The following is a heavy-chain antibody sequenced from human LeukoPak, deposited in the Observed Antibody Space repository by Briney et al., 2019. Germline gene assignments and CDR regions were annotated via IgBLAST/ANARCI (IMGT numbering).Heavy chain of an antibody. J-gene: IGHJ5*02. CDR3: ARHDYGGS. CDR2: IYSGGGGT. D-gene: IGHD4-23*01. Sequence: GGSLRLSCAASGFTVSSDYMSWVRQAPGKGLGWVSVIYSGGGGTYYADSVKGRFTVSRDNSKNTVYLQMNSLRAEDTAVYYCARHDYGGSWGQGTLVTVSS. CDR1: GFTVSSDY. V-gene: IGHV3-66*04.